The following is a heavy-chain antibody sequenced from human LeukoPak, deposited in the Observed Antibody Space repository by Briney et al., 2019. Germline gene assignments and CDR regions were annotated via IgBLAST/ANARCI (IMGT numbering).Heavy chain of an antibody. D-gene: IGHD4-17*01. CDR3: ASGNYGDCVPGWDY. Sequence: SETLSLTCTVSGGSISSYYWSWVRQPPGKGLEWVGYIYYSGSTNYNPSLKSRVAISVDTSKNQISPKPSSVTAADTAVYYCASGNYGDCVPGWDYWGQGTLVTVSS. J-gene: IGHJ4*02. CDR2: IYYSGST. CDR1: GGSISSYY. V-gene: IGHV4-59*08.